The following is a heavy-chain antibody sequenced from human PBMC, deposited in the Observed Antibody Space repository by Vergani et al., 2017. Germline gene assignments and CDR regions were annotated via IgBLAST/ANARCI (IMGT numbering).Heavy chain of an antibody. CDR1: GGSISSGSYY. Sequence: QVQLQESGPGLVKPSQTLSLTCTVSGGSISSGSYYWSWIRQPAGKGLEWIGRIYTSGSTNYNPSLKSRVTISVDTSKNQFSLKLSSVTAADTAVYYCARAGRRIAVADYFDYWGQGTLVTVSS. J-gene: IGHJ4*02. CDR2: IYTSGST. V-gene: IGHV4-61*02. D-gene: IGHD6-19*01. CDR3: ARAGRRIAVADYFDY.